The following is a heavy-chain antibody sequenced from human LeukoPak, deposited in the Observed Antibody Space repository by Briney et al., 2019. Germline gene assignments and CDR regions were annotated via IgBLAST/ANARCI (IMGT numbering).Heavy chain of an antibody. CDR2: ISGSGGST. CDR1: GFTFSSYA. CDR3: AKCGYGSGSYYNPTYYFDY. V-gene: IGHV3-23*01. J-gene: IGHJ4*02. Sequence: GGSLRLSCAASGFTFSSYAMSWVRQAPGKGLEWVSAISGSGGSTYYADSVKGRFTVSRDNSKNTLYLQMNSLRAEDTAVYYCAKCGYGSGSYYNPTYYFDYWGQGTLVTVSS. D-gene: IGHD3-10*01.